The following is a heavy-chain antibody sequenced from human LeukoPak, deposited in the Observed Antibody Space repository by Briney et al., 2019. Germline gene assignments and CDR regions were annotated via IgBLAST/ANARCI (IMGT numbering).Heavy chain of an antibody. V-gene: IGHV3-23*01. CDR1: GFTFSSYA. CDR3: AKGYGGRSWGYFFDY. J-gene: IGHJ4*02. CDR2: ISDTGGST. D-gene: IGHD4-23*01. Sequence: PGGSLRLSCAASGFTFSSYAMSWVRQAPGKGLEWVSSISDTGGSTYYADSVKGRFTISRDNSKNTLNLQMHSLRADDTAVFGCAKGYGGRSWGYFFDYWGQGTLVTVSS.